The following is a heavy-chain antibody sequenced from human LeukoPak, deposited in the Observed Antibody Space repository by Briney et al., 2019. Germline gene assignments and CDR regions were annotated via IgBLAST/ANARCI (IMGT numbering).Heavy chain of an antibody. CDR3: ARDGPELGYAFDV. J-gene: IGHJ3*01. CDR1: GFTFSSYS. D-gene: IGHD1-26*01. Sequence: GGSLRLSCAASGFTFSSYSMNWVRQAPGKGLEWVSSISSSSSYIYYADSVKGRFTISRDNDKNSLYLQMNSLRAEDTAVYYCARDGPELGYAFDVWGQGTMVTVSS. V-gene: IGHV3-21*01. CDR2: ISSSSSYI.